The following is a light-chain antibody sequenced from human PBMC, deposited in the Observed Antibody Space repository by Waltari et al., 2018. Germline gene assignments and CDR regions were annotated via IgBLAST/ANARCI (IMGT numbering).Light chain of an antibody. Sequence: SSELTQPPSLSVSPGRTATITCSGSVLGDENTCWYRQRPGQSPVLVIYQDVKRPSGIPERFSGSVSGDTATLTISETQPVDEADYYCLVWHSTIDHQGVFGGGTKLTVL. CDR2: QDV. J-gene: IGLJ2*01. V-gene: IGLV3-1*01. CDR3: LVWHSTIDHQGV. CDR1: VLGDEN.